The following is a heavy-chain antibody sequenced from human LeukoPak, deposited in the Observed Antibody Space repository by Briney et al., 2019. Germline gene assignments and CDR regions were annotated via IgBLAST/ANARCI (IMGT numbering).Heavy chain of an antibody. V-gene: IGHV1-69*05. Sequence: SVKVSCKASGGTFSSYAISWVRQAPGQGLEWMGGIIPIFGTANYAQKFQGRVTITTDESTSTAYMELSSLRSEDTAVYYCARGSAYDLANDYWGQGTLVTVSS. CDR2: IIPIFGTA. D-gene: IGHD5-12*01. CDR1: GGTFSSYA. CDR3: ARGSAYDLANDY. J-gene: IGHJ4*02.